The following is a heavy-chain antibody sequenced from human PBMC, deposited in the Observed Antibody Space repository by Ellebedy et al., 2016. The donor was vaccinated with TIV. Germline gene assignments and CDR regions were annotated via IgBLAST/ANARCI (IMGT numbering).Heavy chain of an antibody. J-gene: IGHJ4*02. CDR3: ARGGDYYGSGSLDDY. CDR2: IYTSGST. Sequence: SETLSLXXTVSGGSISSYYWSWIRQPAGKGLERIGRIYTSGSTNYNPSLKSRVTMSVDTSKNQFSLKLSSVTAADTAVYYCARGGDYYGSGSLDDYWGQGTLVTVSS. D-gene: IGHD3-10*01. CDR1: GGSISSYY. V-gene: IGHV4-4*07.